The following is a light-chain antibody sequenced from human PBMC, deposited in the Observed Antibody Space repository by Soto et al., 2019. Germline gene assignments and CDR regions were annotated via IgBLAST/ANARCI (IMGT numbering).Light chain of an antibody. J-gene: IGLJ2*01. CDR1: TGAVTSGHY. CDR3: FLSYSGARKV. Sequence: QAVVTQEPSLTVSPGETVTLTCGSSTGAVTSGHYPYWFQQKPGQAPRTLIYDTSNKHSRTPARFSGSLLGGKAALTLSGAQPEDEAEYYCFLSYSGARKVFGRGTKVTVL. V-gene: IGLV7-46*01. CDR2: DTS.